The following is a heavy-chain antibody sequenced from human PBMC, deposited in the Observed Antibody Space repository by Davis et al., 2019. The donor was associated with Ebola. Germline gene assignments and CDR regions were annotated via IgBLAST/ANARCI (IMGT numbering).Heavy chain of an antibody. CDR2: LSATVGA. V-gene: IGHV4-4*08. Sequence: SETLSLTCTVSSGSINDYYWSWIRQPPGKGLGWIGFLSATVGANYSPSLKSRVTMSLDTSTSHFSLQLSSVTAADTAIYYCVRDNIAYCNSHSCYFDFWGQGALVTVSS. D-gene: IGHD3-22*01. CDR3: VRDNIAYCNSHSCYFDF. CDR1: SGSINDYY. J-gene: IGHJ4*02.